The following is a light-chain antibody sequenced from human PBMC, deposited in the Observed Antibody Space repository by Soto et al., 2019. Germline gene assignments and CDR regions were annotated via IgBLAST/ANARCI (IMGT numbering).Light chain of an antibody. J-gene: IGKJ5*01. CDR1: QNINNY. CDR2: DAS. Sequence: DIQITQSPSSRSASVVDRVTITSQASQNINNYLNWYQQKPGRAPKLLIYDASNLEAGVPSRFRGSGSGIDFTFTISRLQPEDIATYYCKQYENLPNFGQGTRLEIK. V-gene: IGKV1-33*01. CDR3: KQYENLPN.